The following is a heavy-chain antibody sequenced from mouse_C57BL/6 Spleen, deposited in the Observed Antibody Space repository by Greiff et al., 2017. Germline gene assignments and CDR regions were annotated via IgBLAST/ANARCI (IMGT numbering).Heavy chain of an antibody. CDR3: AIYYYGSSCDY. Sequence: VQLQQSGPELVKPGASVKISCKASGYSFTGYYMNWVKQSPEKSLEWIGEINPSTGGTTYNQKFKAKATLTVDKSSSTAYMQLKSLTSEDSAVYYCAIYYYGSSCDYWGQGTTLTVSS. V-gene: IGHV1-42*01. CDR2: INPSTGGT. D-gene: IGHD1-1*01. CDR1: GYSFTGYY. J-gene: IGHJ2*01.